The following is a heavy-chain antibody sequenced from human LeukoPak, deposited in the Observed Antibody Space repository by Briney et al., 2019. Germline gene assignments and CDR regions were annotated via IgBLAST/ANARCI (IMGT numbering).Heavy chain of an antibody. CDR1: GYTFTGYY. CDR2: INPNSGGT. V-gene: IGHV1-2*02. CDR3: ARGAGRSSGFDY. Sequence: WASVKVPCKASGYTFTGYYMHWVRQAPGQGLEWMGWINPNSGGTNYAQKFQGRVTMTRDTSISTAYMELSRLRSDDTAVYYCARGAGRSSGFDYWGQGTLVTVSS. J-gene: IGHJ4*02. D-gene: IGHD6-19*01.